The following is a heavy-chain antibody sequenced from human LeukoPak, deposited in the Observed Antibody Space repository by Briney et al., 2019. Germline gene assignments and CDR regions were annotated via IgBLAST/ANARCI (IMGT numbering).Heavy chain of an antibody. CDR2: INSDGSST. CDR3: AKGPIDYYDSSGYTDFDY. CDR1: GFTFSSYW. Sequence: PGGSLRLSCAASGFTFSSYWMHWVRQAPGKGLVWVSRINSDGSSTSYADSVKGRFTISRDNSKNTLYLQMNSLRAEDTAVYYCAKGPIDYYDSSGYTDFDYWGQGTLVTVSS. D-gene: IGHD3-22*01. V-gene: IGHV3-74*01. J-gene: IGHJ4*02.